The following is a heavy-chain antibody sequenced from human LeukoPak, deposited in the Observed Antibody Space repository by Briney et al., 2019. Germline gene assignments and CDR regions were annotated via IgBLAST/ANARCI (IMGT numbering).Heavy chain of an antibody. Sequence: GASVKVSCKASGYTFTSYYMHWVRQAPGQGLEWMGIINPSGGSTSYAQKFQGRVTMTEDTSTDTAYMELSSLRSEDTAVYYCATRYNWNYGWFDPWGQGTLVTVSS. CDR1: GYTFTSYY. D-gene: IGHD1-7*01. J-gene: IGHJ5*02. V-gene: IGHV1-46*01. CDR2: INPSGGST. CDR3: ATRYNWNYGWFDP.